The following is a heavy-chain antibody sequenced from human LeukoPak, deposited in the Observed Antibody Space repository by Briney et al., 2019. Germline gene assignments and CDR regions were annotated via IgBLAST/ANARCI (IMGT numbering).Heavy chain of an antibody. Sequence: PGGSLRLSCAASGFTFSSHRMDWVRQAPGKELEWVANIKQDGSESYYLDSVKGRFTISRDNAKNSLYLQMNSLRDEDTAVYYCARDDGGSYYPFDYWGQGTLVTVSS. J-gene: IGHJ4*02. D-gene: IGHD1-26*01. CDR1: GFTFSSHR. V-gene: IGHV3-7*01. CDR2: IKQDGSES. CDR3: ARDDGGSYYPFDY.